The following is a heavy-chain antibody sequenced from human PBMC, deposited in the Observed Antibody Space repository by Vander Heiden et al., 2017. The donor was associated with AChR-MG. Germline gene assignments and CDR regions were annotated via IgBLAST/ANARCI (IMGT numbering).Heavy chain of an antibody. CDR1: GGSFSGYY. V-gene: IGHV4-34*01. Sequence: QVQLQQWGAGLLKPSETLSLTCAVYGGSFSGYYWSWIRQPPGKGLEWIGEINHSGSTNYKPSLKRRVTISVDTSKNQFSLKLSSVTAADTAVYYCARATYGGNSWRSSWFDPWGQGTLVTVSS. D-gene: IGHD4-17*01. CDR2: INHSGST. CDR3: ARATYGGNSWRSSWFDP. J-gene: IGHJ5*02.